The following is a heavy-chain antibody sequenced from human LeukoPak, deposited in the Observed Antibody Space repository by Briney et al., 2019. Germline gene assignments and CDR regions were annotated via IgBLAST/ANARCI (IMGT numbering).Heavy chain of an antibody. J-gene: IGHJ2*01. CDR3: ARGRGYCSGGSCYPGWYFDL. CDR2: ISSSSSYT. CDR1: GFTFSDYY. D-gene: IGHD2-15*01. Sequence: GGSLRLSCAASGFTFSDYYMSWIRQAPGKGLEWVSYISSSSSYTNYADSVKGRFTISRDNAKNSLHLQMNSLRAEDTAVYYCARGRGYCSGGSCYPGWYFDLWGRGTLVTVSS. V-gene: IGHV3-11*05.